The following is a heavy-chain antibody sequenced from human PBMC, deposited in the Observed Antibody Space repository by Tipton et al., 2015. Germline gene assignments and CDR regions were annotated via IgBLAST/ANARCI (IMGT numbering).Heavy chain of an antibody. CDR3: ARFDYGDYLTGFDP. V-gene: IGHV4-59*07. CDR2: IQYSGST. CDR1: SDSISKYY. Sequence: TLSLTCSVSSDSISKYYWSWIRQPPGKELEWIGYIQYSGSTNYNPSLKSRVTISVDTSKNQFSLKLSSVTAADTAVYYCARFDYGDYLTGFDPWGQGTLATVSS. D-gene: IGHD4-17*01. J-gene: IGHJ5*02.